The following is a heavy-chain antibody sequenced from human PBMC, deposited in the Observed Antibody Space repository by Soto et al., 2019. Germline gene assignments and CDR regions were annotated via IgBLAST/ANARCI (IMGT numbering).Heavy chain of an antibody. J-gene: IGHJ6*02. D-gene: IGHD6-13*01. Sequence: SETLSLTCAVYGGSFSGYYWSWIRQPPGKGLEWIGEINHSGSTNYNPSLKSRVTISVDTSKNQFSLKLSSVTAADTAVYYCARLVIAAAGEDWDYYYGMDVWGQGTTVTVSS. V-gene: IGHV4-34*01. CDR2: INHSGST. CDR1: GGSFSGYY. CDR3: ARLVIAAAGEDWDYYYGMDV.